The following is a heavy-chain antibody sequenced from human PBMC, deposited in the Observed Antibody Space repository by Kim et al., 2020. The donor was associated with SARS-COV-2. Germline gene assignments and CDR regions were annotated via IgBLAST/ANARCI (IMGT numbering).Heavy chain of an antibody. V-gene: IGHV3-74*03. CDR1: GLTLGNYW. CDR3: TGVVDFDY. J-gene: IGHJ4*02. Sequence: GGSLRLSCAASGLTLGNYWMHWVRQAPGKGLLWVSHINSDGSETSYADFVKGRFTISRDNAKNTVYLQMNSLRADDTGVYFCTGVVDFDYWGQGTLVTVSS. CDR2: INSDGSET.